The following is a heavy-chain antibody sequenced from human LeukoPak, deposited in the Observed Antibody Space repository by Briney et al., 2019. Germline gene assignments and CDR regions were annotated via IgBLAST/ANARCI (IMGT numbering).Heavy chain of an antibody. V-gene: IGHV1-69*02. CDR3: ASGYSSSSAYFDY. Sequence: SXKVSCKASGGTFSSYTISWVRQAPGQGLEWMGGIIPILGIANYAQKFQGRVTITADKSTSPVYMELSSLRSEDTAVYYCASGYSSSSAYFDYWGQGTLVTVSS. CDR1: GGTFSSYT. J-gene: IGHJ4*02. D-gene: IGHD6-6*01. CDR2: IIPILGIA.